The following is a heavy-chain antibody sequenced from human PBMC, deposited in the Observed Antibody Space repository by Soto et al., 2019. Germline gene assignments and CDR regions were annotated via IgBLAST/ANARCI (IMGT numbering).Heavy chain of an antibody. V-gene: IGHV3-11*01. CDR2: ISSSGTTI. CDR3: ATSDDYYDSGGYFY. J-gene: IGHJ4*02. D-gene: IGHD3-22*01. CDR1: GFTFTDYY. Sequence: PGGSLRLSCAASGFTFTDYYMSWIRQAPGKGLEWVSYISSSGTTIYYADSVRGRFTISRDNAKNSLYLQMNSLRAEDTAVYYCATSDDYYDSGGYFYWGQGTLVTVSS.